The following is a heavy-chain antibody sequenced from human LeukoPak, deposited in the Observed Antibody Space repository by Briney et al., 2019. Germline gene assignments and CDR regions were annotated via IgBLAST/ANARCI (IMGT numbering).Heavy chain of an antibody. V-gene: IGHV3-7*04. CDR3: ARDEPNLYSGSLG. Sequence: GGSLRLSCAASGFTFSSYWMSWVRQAAGTGLEWVANIEQDGSEKYYVDSVKGRFTIARDNAKNSLYLQMNSLRAEDTAVYYCARDEPNLYSGSLGWGQGTLVTVSS. CDR2: IEQDGSEK. D-gene: IGHD1-26*01. CDR1: GFTFSSYW. J-gene: IGHJ4*02.